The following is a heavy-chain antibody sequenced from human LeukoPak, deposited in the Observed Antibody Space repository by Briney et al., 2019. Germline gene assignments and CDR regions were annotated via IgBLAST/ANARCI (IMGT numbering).Heavy chain of an antibody. CDR3: YGGNSSFDY. D-gene: IGHD4-23*01. CDR2: IWYDGSNK. CDR1: GFTFGDYY. Sequence: PGGSLRLSCAASGFTFGDYYMSWIRQAPGKGLEWVAVIWYDGSNKYYADSVKGRFTISRDNSKNTLYLQMNSLRAEDTAVYYCYGGNSSFDYWGQGTLVTVSS. V-gene: IGHV3-33*08. J-gene: IGHJ4*02.